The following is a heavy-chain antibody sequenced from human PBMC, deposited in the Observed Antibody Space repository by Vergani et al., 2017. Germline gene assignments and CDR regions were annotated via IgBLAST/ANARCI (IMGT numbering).Heavy chain of an antibody. V-gene: IGHV1-69*01. D-gene: IGHD2-21*02. CDR3: AREMATYNCGSDCYTLNWFDP. CDR2: IIPIFGTA. CDR1: GGTFSSYA. J-gene: IGHJ5*02. Sequence: QVQLVQSGAEVKKPGSSVKVSCKASGGTFSSYAISWVRQAPGQGLEWMGGIIPIFGTANYAQKFQGRLTITADESTSTAYMELSSLRSEDTAVYYCAREMATYNCGSDCYTLNWFDPWGQGTLVTVSS.